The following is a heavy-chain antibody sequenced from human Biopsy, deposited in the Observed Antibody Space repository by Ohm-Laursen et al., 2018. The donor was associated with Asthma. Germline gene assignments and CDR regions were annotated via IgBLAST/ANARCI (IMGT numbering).Heavy chain of an antibody. D-gene: IGHD3-16*02. CDR3: ARDLHPTNHLGELSEGFDY. Sequence: SLRLSCTASGFTFSSYAMHWIRQAPGKGLEWVAVISYDGSNKYYADSVKGRFTISRDNSKNTLYLQMNSLRAEDTAVYYCARDLHPTNHLGELSEGFDYWGQGTLVTVSS. CDR1: GFTFSSYA. V-gene: IGHV3-30-3*01. J-gene: IGHJ4*02. CDR2: ISYDGSNK.